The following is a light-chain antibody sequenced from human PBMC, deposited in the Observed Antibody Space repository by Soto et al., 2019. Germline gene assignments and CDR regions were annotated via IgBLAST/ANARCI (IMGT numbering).Light chain of an antibody. J-gene: IGLJ1*01. V-gene: IGLV2-14*01. CDR3: SSYTSSSTLPYV. Sequence: VLTQPASGTGSPVQSLTISCTGNSSDGGGYNYVSWYQQHPGKAPKLMIYDVSNRPSGVSNRFSGSKSGNTASLTISGLQAEDEADYYCSSYTSSSTLPYVFGTGTKVTVL. CDR1: SSDGGGYNY. CDR2: DVS.